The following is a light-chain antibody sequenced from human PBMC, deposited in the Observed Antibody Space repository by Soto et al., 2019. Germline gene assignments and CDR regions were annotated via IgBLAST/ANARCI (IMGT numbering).Light chain of an antibody. Sequence: EIVLNQSPGTLSLSPGERATLSCRASQSVSSSYLAWYQQKPGQAPRLLIYGASSRATGIPDRFSGSGSGTDFTLTISRLEPEDFAVYYCQQYGSSITFGQGTLLEVK. CDR2: GAS. J-gene: IGKJ5*01. CDR1: QSVSSSY. V-gene: IGKV3-20*01. CDR3: QQYGSSIT.